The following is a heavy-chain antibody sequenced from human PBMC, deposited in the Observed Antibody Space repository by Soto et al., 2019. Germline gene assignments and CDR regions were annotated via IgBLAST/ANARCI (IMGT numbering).Heavy chain of an antibody. CDR1: GYTFTSYG. J-gene: IGHJ4*02. CDR2: ISAYNGNT. D-gene: IGHD2-8*01. CDR3: ARQNGNY. V-gene: IGHV1-18*01. Sequence: GALVKVSCKASGYTFTSYGISWVRQAPGQGLEWMGWISAYNGNTSYAEKLQGRVSKAADTYTSTGYVEVSGLRSEGTGVYYCARQNGNYCGEVSLVAGPS.